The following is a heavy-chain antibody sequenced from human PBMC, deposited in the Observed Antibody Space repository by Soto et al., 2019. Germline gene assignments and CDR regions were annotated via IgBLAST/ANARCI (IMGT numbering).Heavy chain of an antibody. CDR3: ARSSSNWYYPLGYYYYYGMDV. V-gene: IGHV1-2*04. D-gene: IGHD6-13*01. CDR1: GYTFTGYY. CDR2: INPNSGGT. Sequence: ASVKVSCKASGYTFTGYYMHWVRQAPGQGLEWMGWINPNSGGTNYAQKFQGWVTMTRDTSISTAYMELSRLRSDDTAVYYCARSSSNWYYPLGYYYYYGMDVWGQGTTVTVSS. J-gene: IGHJ6*02.